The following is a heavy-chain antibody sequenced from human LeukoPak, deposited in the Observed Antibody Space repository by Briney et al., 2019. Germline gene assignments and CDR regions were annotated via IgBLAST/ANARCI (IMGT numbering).Heavy chain of an antibody. Sequence: ASETLSLTCTVSGGAISSYYWSWIRRPPGKGLEWIGSIYYSGATNYNPSLKSRLTMSVDTSKNQFSLKLNSVTAADTAVYYCATHRQLVHWFDPWGQGILVTVSS. J-gene: IGHJ5*02. CDR1: GGAISSYY. CDR2: IYYSGAT. V-gene: IGHV4-59*08. D-gene: IGHD6-6*01. CDR3: ATHRQLVHWFDP.